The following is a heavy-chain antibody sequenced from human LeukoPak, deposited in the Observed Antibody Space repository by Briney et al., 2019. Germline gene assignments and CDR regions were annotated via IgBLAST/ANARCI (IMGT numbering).Heavy chain of an antibody. CDR1: GFRFSDYG. V-gene: IGHV3-21*01. CDR3: ARGVPFGGSGSTADY. CDR2: ISSSSSYI. Sequence: GGSLRLSCAASGFRFSDYGIHWVRQAPGKGLEWVSSISSSSSYIYYADSVKGRFTISRDNAKDSLYLQMNSLRAEDTAVYYCARGVPFGGSGSTADYWGQGTLVTVSS. D-gene: IGHD3-10*01. J-gene: IGHJ4*02.